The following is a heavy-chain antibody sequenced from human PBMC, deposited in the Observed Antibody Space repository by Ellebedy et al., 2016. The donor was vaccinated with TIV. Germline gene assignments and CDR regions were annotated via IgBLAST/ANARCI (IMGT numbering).Heavy chain of an antibody. CDR3: ARDRAATVTTLFLDY. Sequence: GESLKISCAASGFTFSGFGIHWVRQSPGKGLEWVAVIWYDGSHHYYADSVKGRFTISRDNSKNTLYLQMNSLRAEDTAVYYCARDRAATVTTLFLDYWGQGTLVTVSS. V-gene: IGHV3-33*01. J-gene: IGHJ4*02. CDR2: IWYDGSHH. D-gene: IGHD4-17*01. CDR1: GFTFSGFG.